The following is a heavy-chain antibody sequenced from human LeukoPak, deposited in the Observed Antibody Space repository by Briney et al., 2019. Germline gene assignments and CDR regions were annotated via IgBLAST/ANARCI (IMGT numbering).Heavy chain of an antibody. CDR3: AKDIVVVPAAKGGAFDI. V-gene: IGHV3-23*01. D-gene: IGHD2-2*01. Sequence: GGSLRLSCAASGFTFSIYAMSWVRQAPGEGREWVSAISGSGGSTYYADSVKGRFTISRDNSKNTLYLQMNSLRAEDTAVYYCAKDIVVVPAAKGGAFDIWGQGTMVTVSS. J-gene: IGHJ3*02. CDR2: ISGSGGST. CDR1: GFTFSIYA.